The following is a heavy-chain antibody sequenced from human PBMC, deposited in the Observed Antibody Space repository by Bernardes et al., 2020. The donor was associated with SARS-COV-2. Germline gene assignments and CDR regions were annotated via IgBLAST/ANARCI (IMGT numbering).Heavy chain of an antibody. Sequence: GEYLRRSCAASGFTFSNYAMSWFRKTPGKGLEWISAVNSAGTTYYADSVRGRFTAARDNSKNTLYLQMSSLRSEDTAVYYCARVVSGPHVGADAFAVWGRGTTVTVSS. J-gene: IGHJ3*01. CDR3: ARVVSGPHVGADAFAV. CDR2: VNSAGTT. D-gene: IGHD2-21*02. CDR1: GFTFSNYA. V-gene: IGHV3-23*01.